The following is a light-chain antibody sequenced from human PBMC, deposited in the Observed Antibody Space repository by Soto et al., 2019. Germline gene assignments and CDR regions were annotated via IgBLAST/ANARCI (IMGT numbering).Light chain of an antibody. J-gene: IGKJ1*01. Sequence: EIVLTQSPGTLSLSPGERATLSCRASQSVSNNYLAWYQQKPGQAPRLLIYGASTRATGIPARFSGSGSGTEFTLTISSLQFEDFAVYYCQQYNNWPPGTFGQGTKVDI. CDR3: QQYNNWPPGT. CDR2: GAS. CDR1: QSVSNN. V-gene: IGKV3-15*01.